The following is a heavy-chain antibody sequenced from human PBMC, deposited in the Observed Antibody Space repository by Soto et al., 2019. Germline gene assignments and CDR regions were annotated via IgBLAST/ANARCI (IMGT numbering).Heavy chain of an antibody. D-gene: IGHD2-2*01. CDR3: ARDNVVVVPAAMVWYYYYMDV. Sequence: EVQLVESGGGLVKPGGSLRLSCAASGFTFSSYSMNWVRQAPGKGLEWVSSISSSSSYIYYADSVKGRFTISRDNAKNSLYLQMNSLRAEDTAVYYCARDNVVVVPAAMVWYYYYMDVWGKGTTVTVSS. CDR1: GFTFSSYS. CDR2: ISSSSSYI. V-gene: IGHV3-21*01. J-gene: IGHJ6*03.